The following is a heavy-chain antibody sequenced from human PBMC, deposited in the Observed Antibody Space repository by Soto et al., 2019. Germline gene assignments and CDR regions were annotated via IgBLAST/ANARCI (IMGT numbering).Heavy chain of an antibody. CDR3: ARAAAGQKFDY. CDR2: INHSGST. J-gene: IGHJ4*02. CDR1: GGSFSGYY. Sequence: TLSLPCAVYGGSFSGYYWSWIRQPPGKGLEWIGEINHSGSTNYNPSLKSRVTISVDTSKNQFSLKLSSVTAADTAVYYCARAAAGQKFDYWGQGTLVTVSS. V-gene: IGHV4-34*01. D-gene: IGHD6-13*01.